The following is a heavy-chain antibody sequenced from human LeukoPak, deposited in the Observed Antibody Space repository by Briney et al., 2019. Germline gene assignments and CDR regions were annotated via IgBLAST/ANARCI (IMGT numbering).Heavy chain of an antibody. J-gene: IGHJ4*02. Sequence: GGSLRLSCAASGFTFSNYGMNWVRQAPGKGLEWISYISSSSSLIYYADSVKGRFTISRDNAKNSLYLQMNSLRDEDTAVYYCARDYYGSGSYPLADYWGQGTLVTVSS. D-gene: IGHD3-10*01. CDR2: ISSSSSLI. V-gene: IGHV3-48*02. CDR1: GFTFSNYG. CDR3: ARDYYGSGSYPLADY.